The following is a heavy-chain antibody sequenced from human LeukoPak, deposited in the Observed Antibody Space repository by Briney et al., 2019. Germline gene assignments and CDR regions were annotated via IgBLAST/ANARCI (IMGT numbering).Heavy chain of an antibody. CDR1: GFTFSSYS. D-gene: IGHD2-2*01. J-gene: IGHJ6*02. CDR2: ISSSSSYI. V-gene: IGHV3-21*01. Sequence: NTGGSLRLSCAASGFTFSSYSMNWVRQAPGKGLEWVSSISSSSSYIYYADSVKGRFTISRDNAKNSLYLQMNSLRAEDTAVYYCARDRGYCSGTSCYQLAYYYYYGMDVWGQGTTVTVSS. CDR3: ARDRGYCSGTSCYQLAYYYYYGMDV.